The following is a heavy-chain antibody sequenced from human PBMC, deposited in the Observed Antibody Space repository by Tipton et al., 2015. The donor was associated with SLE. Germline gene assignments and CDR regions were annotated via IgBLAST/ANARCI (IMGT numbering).Heavy chain of an antibody. CDR2: IYDSGST. CDR1: GASISSDNW. J-gene: IGHJ5*02. CDR3: ARLPTGFPNWFDP. Sequence: TLSLTCAVSGASISSDNWWSWVRQPPGKGLEWIGEIYDSGSTNYNPSLKSRVTMSVDRSKNQFSLKLTSVTAADTAVYYCARLPTGFPNWFDPWGQGTLVTVSS. V-gene: IGHV4-4*02. D-gene: IGHD4-17*01.